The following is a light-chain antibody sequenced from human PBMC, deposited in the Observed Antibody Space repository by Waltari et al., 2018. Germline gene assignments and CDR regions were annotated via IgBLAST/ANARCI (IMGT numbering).Light chain of an antibody. V-gene: IGLV1-51*01. CDR2: DNN. Sequence: QSVLTQPPSVSAAPGQKVTISCSGSSSNIGNNYVSWYQQLPGTAPKPLICDNNKRPSGIPDRFSGSKSGTSATLGITGLQTGDEADYYCGTWDSSLSVVYVFGPGTKVTVL. J-gene: IGLJ1*01. CDR3: GTWDSSLSVVYV. CDR1: SSNIGNNY.